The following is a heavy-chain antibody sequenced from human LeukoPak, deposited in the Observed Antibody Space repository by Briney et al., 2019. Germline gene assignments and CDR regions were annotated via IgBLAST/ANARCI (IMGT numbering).Heavy chain of an antibody. D-gene: IGHD3-10*01. Sequence: GESLKISCKGSGYSFTSYWIGWVRQMPGKGLEWMGIIYPGDSDTRYSPSFQGQVTISADKSISTAYLQWSSLKASDTAMYYCARVNGYYGSGREYYFDYWGQGTLVTVSS. J-gene: IGHJ4*02. CDR3: ARVNGYYGSGREYYFDY. V-gene: IGHV5-51*01. CDR1: GYSFTSYW. CDR2: IYPGDSDT.